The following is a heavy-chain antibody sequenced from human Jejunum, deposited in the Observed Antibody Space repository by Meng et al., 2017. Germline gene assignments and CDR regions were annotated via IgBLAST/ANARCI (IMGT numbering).Heavy chain of an antibody. Sequence: DVRRVGVGGWFVQACGALRLSCAASGFTFGSYSMIWVRQAPGKGLEWVSFISSNGNYIYYAASVKGRFTISRDNAKNSLSLQMNSLRAEDTAIYFCARVAVAAYFFDYWGQGTLVTVSS. CDR2: ISSNGNYI. CDR3: ARVAVAAYFFDY. CDR1: GFTFGSYS. V-gene: IGHV3-21*01. D-gene: IGHD6-19*01. J-gene: IGHJ4*02.